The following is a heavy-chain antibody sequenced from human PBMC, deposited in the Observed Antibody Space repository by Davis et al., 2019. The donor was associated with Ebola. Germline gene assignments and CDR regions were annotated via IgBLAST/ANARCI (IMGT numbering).Heavy chain of an antibody. Sequence: PGGSLRLSCAASGFTFSSYDMNWVRQAPGKGLEWVSFIRTGYTTTVYYAESVKGRFTGSRDNAKASLYLQMNSLKTGDTAFYYCARDLGRVTVGNWGQGTLVTVSS. D-gene: IGHD4-17*01. CDR3: ARDLGRVTVGN. V-gene: IGHV3-48*03. CDR2: IRTGYTTTV. CDR1: GFTFSSYD. J-gene: IGHJ4*02.